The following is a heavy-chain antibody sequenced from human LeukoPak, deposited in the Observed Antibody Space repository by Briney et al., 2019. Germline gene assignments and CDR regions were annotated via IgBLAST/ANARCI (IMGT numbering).Heavy chain of an antibody. CDR3: ARESVHPRYYYYYGMDV. CDR1: GFTFSSYS. Sequence: GGSLRLSCAASGFTFSSYSMNWVRQAPGKGLEWVSYISSSSSTIYYADSVKGRFTISRDNSKNTLYLQMNSLRAEDTAVYYCARESVHPRYYYYYGMDVWGQGTTVTVSS. D-gene: IGHD1-1*01. CDR2: ISSSSSTI. V-gene: IGHV3-48*01. J-gene: IGHJ6*02.